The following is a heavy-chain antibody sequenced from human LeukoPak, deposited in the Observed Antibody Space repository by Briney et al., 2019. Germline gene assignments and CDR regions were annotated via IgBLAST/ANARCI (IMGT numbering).Heavy chain of an antibody. J-gene: IGHJ4*02. CDR1: GFTFSNYW. V-gene: IGHV3-7*01. CDR3: ARRYCSGGSCYSYFDY. CDR2: IKQDGGEK. Sequence: GGSLRLSCAASGFTFSNYWMTWVRQAPGKGLEWVANIKQDGGEKYYVDSVKGRFTISRDNAKNSLYLQVNSLRAEDTAVYYCARRYCSGGSCYSYFDYWGQGTLVTVSS. D-gene: IGHD2-15*01.